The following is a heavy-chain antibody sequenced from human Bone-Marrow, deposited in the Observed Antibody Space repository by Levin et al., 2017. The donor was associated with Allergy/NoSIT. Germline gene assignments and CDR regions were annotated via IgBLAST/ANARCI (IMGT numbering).Heavy chain of an antibody. D-gene: IGHD1-26*01. V-gene: IGHV3-30*18. Sequence: SCAASGFIFSRYAMHWVRQAPGKGLAWVAVISDDGSNQYYGDSVKGRFTLSRDNSKNKMYLQMTSLRAEDTAVYYCAKAPELATIGGAFEIRGQGTMVTVSS. CDR3: AKAPELATIGGAFEI. CDR2: ISDDGSNQ. CDR1: GFIFSRYA. J-gene: IGHJ3*02.